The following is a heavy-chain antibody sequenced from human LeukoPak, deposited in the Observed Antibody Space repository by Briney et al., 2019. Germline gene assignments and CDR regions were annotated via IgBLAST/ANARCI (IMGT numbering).Heavy chain of an antibody. V-gene: IGHV4-61*01. D-gene: IGHD3-10*01. CDR1: GGSVSSDNYY. Sequence: AETLSFTCTVSGGSVSSDNYYWSWIRQPPGKGLEWIGYINYSGSTNSNPSLKSRVTISIDKSKNQFSLKLSSVTAADTAVYYCAAEVRNWFDPWGQGTLVTVSS. CDR2: INYSGST. CDR3: AAEVRNWFDP. J-gene: IGHJ5*02.